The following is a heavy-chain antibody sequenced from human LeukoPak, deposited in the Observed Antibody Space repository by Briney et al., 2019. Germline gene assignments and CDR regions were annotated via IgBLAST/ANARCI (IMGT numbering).Heavy chain of an antibody. CDR3: AKGSNLGYCSRTSCQSLDY. CDR2: ISGSGGNT. J-gene: IGHJ4*02. Sequence: GGSLRLSCAASGFTFSSSAMSWVRQAPGKGLEWVSTISGSGGNTYYAGSMKGRFTISRDNSKNTLYLQMNSLRAKDTAVYYCAKGSNLGYCSRTSCQSLDYWGQGTLVTVSS. CDR1: GFTFSSSA. D-gene: IGHD2-2*01. V-gene: IGHV3-23*01.